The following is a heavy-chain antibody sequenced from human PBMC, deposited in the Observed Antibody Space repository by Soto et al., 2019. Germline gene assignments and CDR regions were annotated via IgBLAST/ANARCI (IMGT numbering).Heavy chain of an antibody. D-gene: IGHD2-15*01. CDR1: GFTFSSYG. V-gene: IGHV3-30*18. J-gene: IGHJ1*01. CDR3: AKWVVVATTDFKH. Sequence: QVQLVESGGGVVQPGRSLRLSCAASGFTFSSYGMHWVRQAPGKGLEWVAVISYDGSDKYYADSVKGRFTISRDNSNNARYLQMDSLRADDTAVYDYAKWVVVATTDFKHCGQGTLVTVSS. CDR2: ISYDGSDK.